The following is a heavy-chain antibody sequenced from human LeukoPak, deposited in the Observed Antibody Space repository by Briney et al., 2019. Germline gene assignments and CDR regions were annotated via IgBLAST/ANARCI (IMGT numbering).Heavy chain of an antibody. CDR1: GGSISDYY. D-gene: IGHD6-19*01. J-gene: IGHJ4*02. Sequence: PSETLSLTCTVSGGSISDYYWNWIRQPAGKGLEWIGRIYSSGSANYNPALKSRVTISVDTSKSQSSLKLSSVTAADPAVYYCARDPSAVAGFFDSWGQGILVTVSS. CDR3: ARDPSAVAGFFDS. CDR2: IYSSGSA. V-gene: IGHV4-4*07.